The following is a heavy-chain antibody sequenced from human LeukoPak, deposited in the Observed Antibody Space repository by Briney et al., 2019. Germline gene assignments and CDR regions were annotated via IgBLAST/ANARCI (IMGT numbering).Heavy chain of an antibody. V-gene: IGHV4-34*01. CDR3: ARGQVIPLYYFDY. CDR1: GGSFSGYY. D-gene: IGHD3-16*02. CDR2: INHSGST. Sequence: SETLSLTCAVYGGSFSGYYWSWIRQPPGKGLEWIGEINHSGSTNYNPSLKSRVTISVDTSKNQFSLKLSSVTAADTAVYYCARGQVIPLYYFDYWGQGTLVTVSS. J-gene: IGHJ4*02.